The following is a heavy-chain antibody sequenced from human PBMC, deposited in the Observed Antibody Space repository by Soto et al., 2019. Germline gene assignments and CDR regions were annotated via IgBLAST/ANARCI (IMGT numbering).Heavy chain of an antibody. D-gene: IGHD3-16*02. CDR2: IYHSGST. CDR3: ASIPKYDYVWGSYHPIGYYYGMDV. V-gene: IGHV4-4*02. Sequence: SETLSLTCAVSGGSISSSNWWSWVRQPPGKGLEWIGEIYHSGSTNYNPSLKSRVTISVDKSKNQFSLKLSSVTAADTAVYYCASIPKYDYVWGSYHPIGYYYGMDVWGQGTTVTVSS. CDR1: GGSISSSNW. J-gene: IGHJ6*02.